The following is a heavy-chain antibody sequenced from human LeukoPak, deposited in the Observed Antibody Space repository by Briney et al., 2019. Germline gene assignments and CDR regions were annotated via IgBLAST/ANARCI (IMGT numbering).Heavy chain of an antibody. CDR3: AREPDSSGYYFDY. V-gene: IGHV3-74*01. D-gene: IGHD3-22*01. Sequence: PGGSLRLSCVGSGFTFSSYWMHWVRQAPGEGLVWVSRINPDGSDTSHADSVKGRFTVSRDNAKNTLYLQMNSLRAEDTAVYYCAREPDSSGYYFDYWGQGTLVTVSS. CDR2: INPDGSDT. CDR1: GFTFSSYW. J-gene: IGHJ4*02.